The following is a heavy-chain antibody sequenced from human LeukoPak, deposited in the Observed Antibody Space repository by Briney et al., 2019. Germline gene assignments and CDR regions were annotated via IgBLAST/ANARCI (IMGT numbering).Heavy chain of an antibody. J-gene: IGHJ4*02. CDR1: GGSFNSYY. Sequence: SETLSLTCAVYGGSFNSYYWSWIRQPPEKGLEWLGEINHSGSAFYNPSLKSRVTMSVDKSKNHFSMNLSSVTAADPAVYYCAGRSWNYYDSSGSFDYWGQGPLVTVSS. V-gene: IGHV4-34*10. CDR2: INHSGSA. CDR3: AGRSWNYYDSSGSFDY. D-gene: IGHD3-22*01.